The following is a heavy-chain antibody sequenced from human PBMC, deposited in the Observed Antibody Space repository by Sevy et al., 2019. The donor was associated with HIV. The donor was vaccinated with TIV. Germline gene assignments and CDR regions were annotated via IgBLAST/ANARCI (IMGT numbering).Heavy chain of an antibody. D-gene: IGHD1-26*01. Sequence: SETLSLTCTVSGGSISSLNYYWSWIRQHPGKGLEWIGYISYSGRPSNNPSLKSRLTISLDTSKNPFALRLSSVTAADTALFYCARANAYLTSDAFDLWGQGTMVTVSS. CDR3: ARANAYLTSDAFDL. V-gene: IGHV4-31*03. J-gene: IGHJ3*01. CDR2: ISYSGRP. CDR1: GGSISSLNYY.